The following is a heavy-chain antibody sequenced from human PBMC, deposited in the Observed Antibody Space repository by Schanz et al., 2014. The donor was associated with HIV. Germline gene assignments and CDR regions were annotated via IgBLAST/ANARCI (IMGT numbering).Heavy chain of an antibody. V-gene: IGHV3-23*01. CDR1: GFTFSSYA. J-gene: IGHJ6*02. D-gene: IGHD2-2*01. CDR3: AKDMGGVVPAAPFYYYGMDV. CDR2: ISGSGAGT. Sequence: VQLLESGGGLVQPGGSLRLSCAASGFTFSSYAMSWVRQAPGKGLEWVSTISGSGAGTYYADSVKGRFTISRDNSKNTLFLQMNSLRAEDTALYYCAKDMGGVVPAAPFYYYGMDVWGQGTTVTVSS.